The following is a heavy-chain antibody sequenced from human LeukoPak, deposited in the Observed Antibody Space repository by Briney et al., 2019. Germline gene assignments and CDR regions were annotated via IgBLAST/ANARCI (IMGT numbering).Heavy chain of an antibody. D-gene: IGHD3-3*01. Sequence: SETLSLTCTVSGGSISSYYWSWIRQPPGKGLEWIGEINHSGSTNYNPSLKSRVTISVDTSKNQFSLKLSSVTAADTAVYYCARVEAYAFDIWGQGTMVTVSS. J-gene: IGHJ3*02. CDR1: GGSISSYY. V-gene: IGHV4-34*01. CDR3: ARVEAYAFDI. CDR2: INHSGST.